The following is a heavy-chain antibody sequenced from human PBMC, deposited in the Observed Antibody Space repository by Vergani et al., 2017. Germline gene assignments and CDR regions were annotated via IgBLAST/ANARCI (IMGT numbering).Heavy chain of an antibody. D-gene: IGHD5-18*01. J-gene: IGHJ4*02. CDR3: ARQTYSYGYDY. CDR1: GGFISSYY. V-gene: IGHV4-59*01. Sequence: QVQLQESCPGLVKPSETLSLTFPVSGGFISSYYWSWIRQPPGPGLEWIGYIYYSGSTNYNPSLKSRVTISVDTSKNKFSLKLSSVTAADTAVYYCARQTYSYGYDYWGQGTLVTVSS. CDR2: IYYSGST.